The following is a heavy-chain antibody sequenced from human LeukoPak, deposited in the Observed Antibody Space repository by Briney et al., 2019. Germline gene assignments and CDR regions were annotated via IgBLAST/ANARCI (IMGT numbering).Heavy chain of an antibody. Sequence: GGSLRLSCAASGFAFSGYVMTWVRQPPGKGLQWVADISGSGGSTYYADSVKGRFSISRDNSKSTLYLQLDSLRAEDTAVYYCAKNHERERYDSFDMWAQGSWFTVSS. V-gene: IGHV3-23*01. J-gene: IGHJ3*02. CDR3: AKNHERERYDSFDM. CDR1: GFAFSGYV. CDR2: ISGSGGST. D-gene: IGHD3-16*02.